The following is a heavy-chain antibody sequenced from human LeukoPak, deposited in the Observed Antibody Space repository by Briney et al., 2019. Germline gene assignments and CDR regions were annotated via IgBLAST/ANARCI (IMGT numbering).Heavy chain of an antibody. D-gene: IGHD3-10*01. V-gene: IGHV3-30*18. CDR2: ISYDGSNK. CDR3: AKDRAYYYGSGSIGY. CDR1: GFTFSSYG. Sequence: GGSLRLSCAASGFTFSSYGMHWVRQAPGKGLEWVAVISYDGSNKYYSDSVKGRFTISRDNSKNTLYLQMNSLRAEDTAVYYCAKDRAYYYGSGSIGYWGQGTLVTVSS. J-gene: IGHJ4*02.